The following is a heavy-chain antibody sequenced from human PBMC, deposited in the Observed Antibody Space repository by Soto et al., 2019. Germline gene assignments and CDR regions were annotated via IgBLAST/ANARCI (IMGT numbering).Heavy chain of an antibody. CDR2: IYYSGST. CDR3: ARDGRY. J-gene: IGHJ4*02. Sequence: QVQLQESGPGLVKPSETLSLTCTVSGGSISSYYWSWIRQPPGKGLEWIGYIYYSGSTNYNPSLKSRVTISVDTSKNQFSLKLRSVTAADTAVYYCARDGRYWGQGTLVTVSS. V-gene: IGHV4-59*01. CDR1: GGSISSYY. D-gene: IGHD1-26*01.